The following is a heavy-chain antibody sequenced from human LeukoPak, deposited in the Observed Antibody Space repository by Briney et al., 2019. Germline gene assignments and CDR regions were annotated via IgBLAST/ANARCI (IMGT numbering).Heavy chain of an antibody. CDR1: GGSISSYH. D-gene: IGHD6-19*01. J-gene: IGHJ4*02. V-gene: IGHV4-59*08. CDR3: ARRGYSSGWYYFDY. Sequence: SETLSLTCTVSGGSISSYHWSWIRQPPGKGLEWIGYIYYSGSTNYNPSLKSRVTISVDTSKNQFSLKLSSVTAADTAVYYCARRGYSSGWYYFDYWGQGTLVTV. CDR2: IYYSGST.